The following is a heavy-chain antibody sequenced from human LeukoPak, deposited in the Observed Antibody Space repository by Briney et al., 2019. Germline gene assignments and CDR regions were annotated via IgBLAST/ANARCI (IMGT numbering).Heavy chain of an antibody. V-gene: IGHV1-46*01. D-gene: IGHD2-21*01. J-gene: IGHJ5*02. CDR2: INPSGGST. CDR1: GYTFTSYY. Sequence: GASVKVSCKASGYTFTSYYMHWVRQAPGQGLEWMGIINPSGGSTSYAQRFQGRVTMTRDTSTSAVYMELSSLRSEDTAVYYCAKQYSTWFDPWGQGTLVTVSS. CDR3: AKQYSTWFDP.